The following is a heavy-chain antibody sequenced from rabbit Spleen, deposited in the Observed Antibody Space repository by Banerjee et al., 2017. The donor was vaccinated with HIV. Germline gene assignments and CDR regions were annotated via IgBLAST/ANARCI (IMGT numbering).Heavy chain of an antibody. CDR1: GFSFSTSYY. Sequence: QSLEESGGDMVKPGASLTLTCTASGFSFSTSYYICWGRQAPGEGLVWIGCGYPDGIGSTAYASWAKGRFTLSKSSSTTLTLQMTSLTAADTATFFCARDLDGVICWNFVWWGQGTLVTVS. CDR3: ARDLDGVICWNFVW. CDR2: GYPDGIGST. V-gene: IGHV1S40*01. D-gene: IGHD1-1*01. J-gene: IGHJ3*01.